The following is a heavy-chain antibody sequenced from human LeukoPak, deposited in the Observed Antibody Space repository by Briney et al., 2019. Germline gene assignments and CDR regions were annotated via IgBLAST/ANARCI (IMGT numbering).Heavy chain of an antibody. J-gene: IGHJ6*02. D-gene: IGHD3-9*01. V-gene: IGHV3-21*01. CDR2: ISSISSYI. CDR3: ARDLEYYDILTGYYSPYGMDV. CDR1: GFTFSSYS. Sequence: PGGSLRLSCAASGFTFSSYSMNWVRQAPGKGLEWVSSISSISSYIYYADSVKGRFTISRDNAKNSLYLQMNSLRAEDTAVYYCARDLEYYDILTGYYSPYGMDVWGQGTTVTVSS.